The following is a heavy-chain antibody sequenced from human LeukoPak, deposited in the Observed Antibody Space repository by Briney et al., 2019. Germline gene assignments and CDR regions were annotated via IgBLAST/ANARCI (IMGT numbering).Heavy chain of an antibody. D-gene: IGHD3-16*01. V-gene: IGHV5-51*01. CDR3: ARIMTTSGGVTGALDY. CDR1: GYSFTSYW. CDR2: IYPGDSDT. J-gene: IGHJ4*02. Sequence: GESLKISCKGSGYSFTSYWITWVRQMPGKGLEWMGIIYPGDSDTRYSPSFQGQVTISADQSISTAYLQWSSLKASDTAIYYCARIMTTSGGVTGALDYWGQGTLVTVSS.